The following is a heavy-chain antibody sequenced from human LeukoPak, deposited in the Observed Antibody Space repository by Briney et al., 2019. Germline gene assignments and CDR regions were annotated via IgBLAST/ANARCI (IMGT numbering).Heavy chain of an antibody. CDR3: ARDRAKYYDILTGYAPFDY. D-gene: IGHD3-9*01. Sequence: SETLSLTCTVSGGSISSYYWNWIRQPPGKGLEWIGYIYYSGSTNYNPSLKSRVTISVDTSKNQFSLKLSSVTAADTAVYYCARDRAKYYDILTGYAPFDYWGQGTLVTVSS. CDR2: IYYSGST. CDR1: GGSISSYY. V-gene: IGHV4-59*12. J-gene: IGHJ4*02.